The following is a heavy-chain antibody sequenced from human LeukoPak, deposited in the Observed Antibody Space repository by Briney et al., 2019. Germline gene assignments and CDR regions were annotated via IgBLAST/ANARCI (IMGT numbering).Heavy chain of an antibody. D-gene: IGHD4-23*01. J-gene: IGHJ4*02. CDR2: IYSGGTT. V-gene: IGHV3-53*01. Sequence: LTGGSLRLSCAASGFTVSSSYMSWVRQAPGKGLEWVSLIYSGGTTYYADSVKGRFTISRDDSKNTLYLQMNSLRAEDTAVYYCARRGDGGRSFDFWGQETLVTVSS. CDR3: ARRGDGGRSFDF. CDR1: GFTVSSSY.